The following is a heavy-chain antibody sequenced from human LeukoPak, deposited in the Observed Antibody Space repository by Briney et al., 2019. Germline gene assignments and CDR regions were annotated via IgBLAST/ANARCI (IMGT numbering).Heavy chain of an antibody. CDR1: GFTFSSYA. J-gene: IGHJ4*02. Sequence: GSLRLSCAASGFTFSSYAMSWVRQAPGKGLEWVSAISGSGGSTYYADSVKGRFTISRDNSKNTLYLQMSSLRAEDTAVYYCAKVRGYDFWSGYYTEYYFDYWGQGTLVTVSS. CDR3: AKVRGYDFWSGYYTEYYFDY. V-gene: IGHV3-23*01. D-gene: IGHD3-3*01. CDR2: ISGSGGST.